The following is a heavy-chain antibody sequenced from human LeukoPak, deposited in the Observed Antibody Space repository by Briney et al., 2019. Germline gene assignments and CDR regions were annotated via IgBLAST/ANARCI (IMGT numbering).Heavy chain of an antibody. CDR1: GGSISSYY. CDR3: ARHWGWERFLDL. V-gene: IGHV4-4*09. J-gene: IGHJ5*02. D-gene: IGHD3-3*01. CDR2: IYTSGST. Sequence: SETLSLTCTVSGGSISSYYWSWIRQPPGKGLEWIGYIYTSGSTNYNPSLKSRVTISVDTSKNQFSLKLSSVTAADTAVYYCARHWGWERFLDLWGQGTLDTVSS.